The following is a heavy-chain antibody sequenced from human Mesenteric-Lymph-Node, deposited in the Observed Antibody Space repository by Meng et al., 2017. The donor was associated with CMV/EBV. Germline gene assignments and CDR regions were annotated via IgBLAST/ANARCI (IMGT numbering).Heavy chain of an antibody. CDR3: ASSTGPYYYYGMDV. Sequence: ASVKVSCKASGYTFTGYYMHWVRQAPGQGLEWMGWINPNSGGTNYAQKFQGRVTMTRDTSTSTAYMELSRLRSDDTAVYYCASSTGPYYYYGMDVWGQGTTVTVSS. CDR1: GYTFTGYY. J-gene: IGHJ6*02. V-gene: IGHV1-2*02. CDR2: INPNSGGT.